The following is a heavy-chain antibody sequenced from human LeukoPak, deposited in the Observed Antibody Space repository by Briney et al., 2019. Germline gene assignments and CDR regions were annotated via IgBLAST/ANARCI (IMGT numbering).Heavy chain of an antibody. CDR2: ISGDGGST. D-gene: IGHD2-21*02. Sequence: PGGCLSPSCVAAGATAVVVTIGCVRQAPGKGLEWVSLISGDGGSTYYADSVKGRFTISRENSKNSLLLQMNSLRAEDTAGYCRTDVLLVTAAITWLDWGEGALVTVSS. CDR3: TDVLLVTAAITWLD. J-gene: IGHJ4*02. CDR1: GATAVVVT. V-gene: IGHV3-43*02.